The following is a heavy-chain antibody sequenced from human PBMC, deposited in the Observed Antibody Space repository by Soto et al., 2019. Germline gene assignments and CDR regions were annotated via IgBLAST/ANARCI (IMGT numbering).Heavy chain of an antibody. D-gene: IGHD3-10*01. CDR2: IIPIFGTA. V-gene: IGHV1-69*01. CDR3: AHPPPFGSGSYYNGGYYGMDV. J-gene: IGHJ6*02. Sequence: QVQLVQSGAEVKKPGSSVKVSCKASGGTFSSYAISWVRQAPGQGLEWMGGIIPIFGTANYAQKFQGVVPITADDSASTAYMELISLRSEDTAVYYCAHPPPFGSGSYYNGGYYGMDVWGQGTTVTVSS. CDR1: GGTFSSYA.